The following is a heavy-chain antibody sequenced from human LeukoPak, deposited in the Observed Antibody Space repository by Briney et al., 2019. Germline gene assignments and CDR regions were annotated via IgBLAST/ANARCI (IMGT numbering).Heavy chain of an antibody. V-gene: IGHV4-31*03. CDR3: ARLPPPDDYDFWSGYSP. CDR2: IYYSGST. J-gene: IGHJ5*02. D-gene: IGHD3-3*01. Sequence: SETLSLTCTVSGGSISSGGYYWSWIRQHPGKGLEWIGYIYYSGSTYYNPSLKSRVTISVDTSKNQFSLKLSSVTAADTAVYYCARLPPPDDYDFWSGYSPWGQGTLVTVSS. CDR1: GGSISSGGYY.